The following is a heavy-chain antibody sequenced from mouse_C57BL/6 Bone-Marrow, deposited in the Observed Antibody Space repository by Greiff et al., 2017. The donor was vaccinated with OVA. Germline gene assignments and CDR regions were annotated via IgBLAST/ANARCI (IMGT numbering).Heavy chain of an antibody. CDR2: IRSKSNNYAT. Sequence: EVKVVESGGGLVQPKGSLKLSCAASGFSFNTYAMNWVRQAPGKGLEWVARIRSKSNNYATYYADSVKDRFTISRDDSESMRYLQMNNLKTEDTAMYDCVRHDVYWYFDVWGTGTTVTVSS. V-gene: IGHV10-1*01. CDR3: VRHDVYWYFDV. CDR1: GFSFNTYA. D-gene: IGHD2-3*01. J-gene: IGHJ1*03.